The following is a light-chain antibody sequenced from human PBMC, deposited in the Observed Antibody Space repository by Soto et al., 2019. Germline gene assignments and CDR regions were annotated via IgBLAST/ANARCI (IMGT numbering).Light chain of an antibody. Sequence: QSVLAQPASVSGSPGQSITISCTGTSSDVGGYDYVSWYQQHPGKAPKLIIYEVSNRPSGISNRFSGSKSGNTASLTISGLQAEDGADYYCTSYTSSSARVFGTGTKSPS. CDR2: EVS. V-gene: IGLV2-14*01. CDR3: TSYTSSSARV. CDR1: SSDVGGYDY. J-gene: IGLJ1*01.